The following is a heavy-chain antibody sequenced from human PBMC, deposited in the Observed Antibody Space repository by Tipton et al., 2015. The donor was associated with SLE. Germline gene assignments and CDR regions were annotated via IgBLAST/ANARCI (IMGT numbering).Heavy chain of an antibody. D-gene: IGHD4-11*01. V-gene: IGHV4-31*03. Sequence: TLSLTCTVSGGSINSDGYFWTWIRQPPGKGLEWIGYIYYSGSTYYNPSLQSRLTMSVDTSRNQFPLKLTSVTAADTAVYFCARFDYSNWDDYWGQGTLVTVSS. CDR1: GGSINSDGYF. CDR2: IYYSGST. J-gene: IGHJ4*02. CDR3: ARFDYSNWDDY.